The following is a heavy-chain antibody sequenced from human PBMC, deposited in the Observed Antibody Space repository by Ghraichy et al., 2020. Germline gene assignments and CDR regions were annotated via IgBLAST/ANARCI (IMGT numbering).Heavy chain of an antibody. CDR2: LSNNGDYT. CDR1: GFSFSSSA. CDR3: AKGYSSGWFPLCY. Sequence: GGSLRLSCAASGFSFSSSAMNWVRQAPGKGLEWVSVLSNNGDYTYYADSVKGRFTISRDNSKNTLYLQMNSRRAGAPAVYYCAKGYSSGWFPLCYWGQGTLVTVSP. J-gene: IGHJ4*02. V-gene: IGHV3-23*01. D-gene: IGHD6-19*01.